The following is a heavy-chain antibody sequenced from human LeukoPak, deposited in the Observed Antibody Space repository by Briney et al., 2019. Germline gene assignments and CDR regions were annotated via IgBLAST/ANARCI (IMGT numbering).Heavy chain of an antibody. J-gene: IGHJ4*02. Sequence: GGSLRLSCAASGFTFSSYWMSWVRQAPGKGLEWVANIKQDGSEKYYVDSVEGRFTISRDNAKNSLYLQMNSLRAEDTAVYYCARITYSSGWFPFDYWGQGTLVTVSS. CDR3: ARITYSSGWFPFDY. V-gene: IGHV3-7*01. D-gene: IGHD6-19*01. CDR1: GFTFSSYW. CDR2: IKQDGSEK.